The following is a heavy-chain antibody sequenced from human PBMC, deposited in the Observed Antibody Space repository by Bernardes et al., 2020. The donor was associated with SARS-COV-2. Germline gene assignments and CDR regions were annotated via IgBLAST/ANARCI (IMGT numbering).Heavy chain of an antibody. CDR3: ARDSVVVPAAIYYYGMDV. Sequence: GGSLRLSCAASGFTFSSYWMSWVRQAPGKGLEWVANIKQDGSEKYYVDSVKGRFTISRDNAKNSLYLQMNSLRAEDTAVYYCARDSVVVPAAIYYYGMDVWGQGTTVTVSS. J-gene: IGHJ6*02. CDR2: IKQDGSEK. V-gene: IGHV3-7*01. CDR1: GFTFSSYW. D-gene: IGHD2-2*02.